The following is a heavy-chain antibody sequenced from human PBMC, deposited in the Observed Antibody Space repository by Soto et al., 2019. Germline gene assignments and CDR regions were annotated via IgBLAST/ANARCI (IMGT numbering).Heavy chain of an antibody. CDR3: ASGTYSGSYFDY. J-gene: IGHJ4*02. CDR1: GFTFSSYW. CDR2: IKQDGSEK. D-gene: IGHD1-26*01. V-gene: IGHV3-7*03. Sequence: GGSLRLSCAASGFTFSSYWMSWVRQAPGKGLEGVANIKQDGSEKYYVDSVKGRCTISRDNAKNSLYLQMNSLRAEDTAVYYCASGTYSGSYFDYWGQGTLVTVSS.